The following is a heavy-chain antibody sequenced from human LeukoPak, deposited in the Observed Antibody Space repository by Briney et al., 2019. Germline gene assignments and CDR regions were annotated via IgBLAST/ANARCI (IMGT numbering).Heavy chain of an antibody. CDR1: GGSISSSNYY. J-gene: IGHJ4*02. V-gene: IGHV4-39*07. CDR2: IYYSGST. CDR3: ARDPLVVPAAYYFDY. Sequence: PSETLSLTCTVSGGSISSSNYYRGWIRQPPGKGLEWIGSIYYSGSTYYNPSLKSRVTISVDTSKNQFSLKLSSVNAADTAVYYCARDPLVVPAAYYFDYWGQGTLVTVSS. D-gene: IGHD2-2*01.